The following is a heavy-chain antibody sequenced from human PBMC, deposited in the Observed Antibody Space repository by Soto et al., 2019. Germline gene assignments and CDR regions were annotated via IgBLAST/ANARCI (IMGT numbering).Heavy chain of an antibody. J-gene: IGHJ5*02. D-gene: IGHD2-2*01. Sequence: QVQLQQWGAGLLKPSETLSLTCVVYGGSFSGYYWSWIRQSPGKGLEWIGGINHRGSTNYNPSLESRVTKSVDTSKNQFSLKLPYVTAADTAMYYCARDGFCTSTTCRVGNWFDPWGQGTLVTVSS. CDR1: GGSFSGYY. CDR2: INHRGST. CDR3: ARDGFCTSTTCRVGNWFDP. V-gene: IGHV4-34*01.